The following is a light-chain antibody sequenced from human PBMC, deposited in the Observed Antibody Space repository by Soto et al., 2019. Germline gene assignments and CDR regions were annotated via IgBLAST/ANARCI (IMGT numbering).Light chain of an antibody. CDR2: AAS. Sequence: DIQMTQSPSSLSASVGDRVTITCRASQSISSYLNWYQQKPGKAPKLLIYAASSLQSGVPSRFSGSGSGTDFTLTISSLQPEDVATYYCQQSYITHRTVAQGSKV. CDR1: QSISSY. V-gene: IGKV1-39*01. J-gene: IGKJ1*01. CDR3: QQSYITHRT.